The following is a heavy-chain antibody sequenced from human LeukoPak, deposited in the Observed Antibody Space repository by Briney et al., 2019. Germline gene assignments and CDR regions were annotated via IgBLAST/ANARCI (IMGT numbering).Heavy chain of an antibody. Sequence: GESLKISCKGSGYSFTSYWIGWVRQMPGKGLEWMGIIYPGDSDTRYSPSFQGQGTISADKSISTAYLQWNSLKASETAIYYCTRSPDIDILPGYSRYYFDYWGQGTLVTVSS. J-gene: IGHJ4*02. CDR3: TRSPDIDILPGYSRYYFDY. D-gene: IGHD3-9*01. CDR1: GYSFTSYW. CDR2: IYPGDSDT. V-gene: IGHV5-51*01.